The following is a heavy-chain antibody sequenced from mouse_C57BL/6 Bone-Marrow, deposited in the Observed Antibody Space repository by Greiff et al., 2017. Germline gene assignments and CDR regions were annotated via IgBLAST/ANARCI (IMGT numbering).Heavy chain of an antibody. Sequence: QVQLQQSGAELVRPGTSVKMSCKASGYTFTNYWIGWAKQRPGHGLEWIGDIYPGGGYTNYNEKFKGKATLTADKSSSTAYMQFSSLTSEDSAIYYCARGGGNYFDYWGQGTTLTGSS. V-gene: IGHV1-63*01. CDR1: GYTFTNYW. CDR3: ARGGGNYFDY. CDR2: IYPGGGYT. J-gene: IGHJ2*01.